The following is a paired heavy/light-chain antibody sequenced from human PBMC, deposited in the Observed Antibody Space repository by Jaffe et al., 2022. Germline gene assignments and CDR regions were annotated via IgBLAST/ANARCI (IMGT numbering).Heavy chain of an antibody. CDR3: AREIRFLEWLFDGYFDY. D-gene: IGHD3-3*01. CDR2: IYYSGST. V-gene: IGHV4-59*01. J-gene: IGHJ4*02. CDR1: GGSISSYY. Sequence: QVQLQESGPGLVKPSETLSLTCTVSGGSISSYYWSWIRQPPGKGLEWIGYIYYSGSTNYNPSLKSRVTISVDTSKNQFSLKLSSVTAADTAVYYCAREIRFLEWLFDGYFDYWGQGTLVTVSS.
Light chain of an antibody. Sequence: EIVLTQSPGTLSLSPGERATLSCRASQSVSSSYLAWYQQKPGQAPRLLIYGASSRATGIPDRFSGSGSGTDFTLTISRLEPEDFAVYYCQQYGSSPQTFGQGTKLEIK. J-gene: IGKJ2*01. CDR2: GAS. V-gene: IGKV3-20*01. CDR1: QSVSSSY. CDR3: QQYGSSPQT.